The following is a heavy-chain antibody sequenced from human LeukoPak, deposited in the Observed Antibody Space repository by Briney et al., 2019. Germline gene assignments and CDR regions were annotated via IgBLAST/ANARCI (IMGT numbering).Heavy chain of an antibody. CDR3: ARDLLAPADDAFDV. D-gene: IGHD2-2*01. J-gene: IGHJ3*01. Sequence: GGSLRLSCAASGFTFSTYEMNWVRQAPGKGLEWVSYISGSGTTIYYADSVKGRFTISRDNAKNSLYLQMHSLTAEDTAVYHCARDLLAPADDAFDVWGQGTMVTVPS. CDR1: GFTFSTYE. V-gene: IGHV3-48*03. CDR2: ISGSGTTI.